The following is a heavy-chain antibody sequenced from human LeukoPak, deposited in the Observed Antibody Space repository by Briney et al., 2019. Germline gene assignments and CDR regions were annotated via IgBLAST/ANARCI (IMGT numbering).Heavy chain of an antibody. CDR2: LSTSSSYI. V-gene: IGHV3-21*01. D-gene: IGHD5/OR15-5a*01. CDR3: ARSQGTIPDSVPLDI. J-gene: IGHJ3*02. CDR1: GFTFSSYP. Sequence: GGSLRLSCAASGFTFSSYPLNWVRQAPGRGLEWVSSLSTSSSYIYYADSLKGRFTISRDNAKNSLYLQMNSLRAEDTAVYYCARSQGTIPDSVPLDIWGQGTMVTVSS.